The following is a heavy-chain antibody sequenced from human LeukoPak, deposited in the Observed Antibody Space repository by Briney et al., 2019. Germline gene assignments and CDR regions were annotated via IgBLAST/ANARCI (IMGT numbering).Heavy chain of an antibody. Sequence: SVKVSCKASGGTFSSYAISWVRQAPGQGLEWMGGIIPIFGTANYAQKFQGRVTITADESTSTAYMELSSLRSEDTAVYYCASDRGGGSYDSGAFDIWGQGTMVTVSS. CDR1: GGTFSSYA. J-gene: IGHJ3*02. CDR3: ASDRGGGSYDSGAFDI. CDR2: IIPIFGTA. V-gene: IGHV1-69*01. D-gene: IGHD1-26*01.